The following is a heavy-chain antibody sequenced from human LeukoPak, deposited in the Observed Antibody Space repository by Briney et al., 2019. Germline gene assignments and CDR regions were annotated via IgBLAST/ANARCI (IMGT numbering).Heavy chain of an antibody. CDR3: ASISSHFLRPPYFAY. Sequence: ASVKVSCKASGYTFTSYGISWVRQAPGQGLEWMGWISAYNGNTNYAQKLQGRVTMTTDTSTSTAYMELRSLRSDDTAVYYCASISSHFLRPPYFAYWGQGTLVTVSS. CDR2: ISAYNGNT. CDR1: GYTFTSYG. J-gene: IGHJ4*02. V-gene: IGHV1-18*01. D-gene: IGHD2/OR15-2a*01.